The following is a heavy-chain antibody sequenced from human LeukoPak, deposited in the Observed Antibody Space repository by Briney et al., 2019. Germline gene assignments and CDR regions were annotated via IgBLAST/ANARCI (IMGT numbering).Heavy chain of an antibody. CDR3: ARAPNRLIVPAAMSWFDP. CDR2: INPNSGGT. V-gene: IGHV1-2*02. D-gene: IGHD2-2*01. J-gene: IGHJ5*02. Sequence: ASVKVSCKASGFTFTGYYMHWVRQAPGQGLEWMGWINPNSGGTNYAQKFQGRVTMTRDTSISTAYMELSRLRSDDTAVYYCARAPNRLIVPAAMSWFDPWGQGTLVTISS. CDR1: GFTFTGYY.